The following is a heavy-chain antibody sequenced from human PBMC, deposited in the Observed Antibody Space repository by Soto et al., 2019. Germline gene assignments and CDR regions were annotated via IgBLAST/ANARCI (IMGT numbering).Heavy chain of an antibody. CDR1: GGSISSGTYY. Sequence: PSETLSLTCTVSGGSISSGTYYWNWIRQPPGRGLEWIGYVYHSGSTNYNPSLKSRVSMSVDVSRNHFSLTLHSVTAADTAVYFCTSSYSTSSSPDYWGQGTLVTVSS. D-gene: IGHD6-6*01. CDR3: TSSYSTSSSPDY. V-gene: IGHV4-61*01. CDR2: VYHSGST. J-gene: IGHJ4*02.